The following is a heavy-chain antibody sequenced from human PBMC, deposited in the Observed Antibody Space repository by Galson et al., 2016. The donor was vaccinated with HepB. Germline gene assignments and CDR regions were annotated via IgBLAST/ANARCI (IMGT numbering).Heavy chain of an antibody. D-gene: IGHD2-15*01. CDR3: ARDLGSGGIYYQAFES. CDR2: ISHSGST. Sequence: SETLSLTCAVYDGSISNNFWHWVRQTPGKGLEWIGEISHSGSTNYNPSLKSRLTMSVDTSNNQFSLKLSSLTAADTAVYYCARDLGSGGIYYQAFESWGQGTPVTVSS. CDR1: DGSISNNF. V-gene: IGHV4-34*01. J-gene: IGHJ4*02.